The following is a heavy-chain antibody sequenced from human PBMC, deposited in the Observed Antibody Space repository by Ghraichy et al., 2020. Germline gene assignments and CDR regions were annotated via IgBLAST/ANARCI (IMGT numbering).Heavy chain of an antibody. CDR3: APSPRDYIWGSYL. J-gene: IGHJ1*01. D-gene: IGHD3-16*02. CDR2: ISSSSSYI. V-gene: IGHV3-21*01. Sequence: GGSLRLSCAASGFTFSSYSMNWVRQAPGKGLEWVSSISSSSSYIYYADSVKGRFTISRDNAKNSLYLQMNSLRAEDTAVYYCAPSPRDYIWGSYLWGQGTLVTVSS. CDR1: GFTFSSYS.